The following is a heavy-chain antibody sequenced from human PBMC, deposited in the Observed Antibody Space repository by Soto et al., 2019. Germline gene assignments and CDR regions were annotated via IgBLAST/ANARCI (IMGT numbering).Heavy chain of an antibody. V-gene: IGHV3-11*01. D-gene: IGHD3-22*01. CDR3: ARHLGYYDSSGYFDY. Sequence: GGSLRLSCAASGFTFSDYYMSWIRQAPGKGLEWVSYISGSGNILYYADSVKGRFTISRDIGKNSLYLQMNSLRAEDTAVYYCARHLGYYDSSGYFDYWGQGTLVTVSS. J-gene: IGHJ4*02. CDR2: ISGSGNIL. CDR1: GFTFSDYY.